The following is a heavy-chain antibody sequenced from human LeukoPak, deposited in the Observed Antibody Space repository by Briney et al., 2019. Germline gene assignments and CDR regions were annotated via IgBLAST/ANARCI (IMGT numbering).Heavy chain of an antibody. J-gene: IGHJ5*02. Sequence: SETLSLTCTVSGGSISSYYWSWIRQPAGKGLEWIGRIYTSGSTNYNPSLKSRVTMSVDTSKNQFSLKLSSVTAADTAVYYCAREGELELRPNWFDPWGQGTLVTVSS. CDR1: GGSISSYY. CDR2: IYTSGST. D-gene: IGHD1-7*01. CDR3: AREGELELRPNWFDP. V-gene: IGHV4-4*07.